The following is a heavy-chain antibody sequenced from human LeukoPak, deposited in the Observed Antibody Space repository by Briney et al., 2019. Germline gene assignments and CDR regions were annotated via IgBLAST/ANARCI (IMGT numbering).Heavy chain of an antibody. CDR2: ISGSGGST. CDR1: GFTFSSHA. CDR3: AKEGSGWHYFDN. J-gene: IGHJ4*02. D-gene: IGHD6-19*01. Sequence: GGSLRLSCAASGFTFSSHAMSWVRQAPGKGLEWVSGISGSGGSTYYADSVKGRFTISRDNSKNTPYLQMNSLRAEDTAVYYCAKEGSGWHYFDNWGQGTLVTVSS. V-gene: IGHV3-23*01.